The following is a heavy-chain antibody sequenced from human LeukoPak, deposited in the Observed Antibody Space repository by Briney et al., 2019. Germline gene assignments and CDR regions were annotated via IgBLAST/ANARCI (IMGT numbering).Heavy chain of an antibody. V-gene: IGHV3-7*01. D-gene: IGHD4-17*01. Sequence: GGSLRLSCAASGFTFSSYWMSWVRHAPGKGLEWVANIKQDGSEKYYVDSVKGRFTISRDNAKNSLYLQMNSLRAEDTAVYYCAREATVTIYSFDYWGQGTLVTVSS. CDR3: AREATVTIYSFDY. CDR1: GFTFSSYW. CDR2: IKQDGSEK. J-gene: IGHJ4*02.